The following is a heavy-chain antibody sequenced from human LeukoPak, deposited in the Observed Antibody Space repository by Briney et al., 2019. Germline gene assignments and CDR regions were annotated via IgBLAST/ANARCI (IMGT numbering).Heavy chain of an antibody. CDR3: ANYGYRDFFDY. V-gene: IGHV4-39*01. J-gene: IGHJ4*02. CDR1: GGSISNNNYY. CDR2: IYYSGNT. D-gene: IGHD5-24*01. Sequence: SETLSLTCTVSGGSISNNNYYWGWIRQPPGKGLEWIGSIYYSGNTYYNPSLKSRVTISVDTSKNQFSLTLTSVTAADTAVYYCANYGYRDFFDYWGQGTLVTVSS.